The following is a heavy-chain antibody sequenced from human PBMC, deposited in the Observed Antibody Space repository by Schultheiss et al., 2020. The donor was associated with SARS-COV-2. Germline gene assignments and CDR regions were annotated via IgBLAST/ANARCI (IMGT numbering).Heavy chain of an antibody. CDR2: ISAYNGNT. CDR3: ARLPERNWYFDL. V-gene: IGHV1-18*01. CDR1: GYTFTSYD. J-gene: IGHJ2*01. Sequence: ASVKVSCKASGYTFTSYDINWVRQAPGQGLEWMGWISAYNGNTNYAQKFQGRVTMTRDTSTSTVYMELSSLRSEDTAVYYCARLPERNWYFDLWGRGTLVTVSS.